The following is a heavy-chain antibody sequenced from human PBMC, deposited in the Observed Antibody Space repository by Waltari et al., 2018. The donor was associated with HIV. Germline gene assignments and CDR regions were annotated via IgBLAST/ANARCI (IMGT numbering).Heavy chain of an antibody. CDR3: ARVSGNTKGSWFDP. J-gene: IGHJ5*02. Sequence: QVQLVESGGGVVQPAKSLRLSCAASGFNFNNYGRVWVRQAPGKGLEWVAVIWYDGSKKYYGDSVKGRCTISKDNSKNTLHLQMNSLRAEDTAVYYCARVSGNTKGSWFDPWGQGTLVTVSS. V-gene: IGHV3-33*01. D-gene: IGHD1-7*01. CDR1: GFNFNNYG. CDR2: IWYDGSKK.